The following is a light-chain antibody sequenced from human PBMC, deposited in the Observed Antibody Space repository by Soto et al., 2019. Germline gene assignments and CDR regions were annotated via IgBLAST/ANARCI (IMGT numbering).Light chain of an antibody. CDR2: GAS. CDR3: QQYGSSPWT. CDR1: ETVAGSY. Sequence: EIVLTQSPGTLSLSPGERATLSCRASETVAGSYLAWYQQKPGQAPRLLIYGASSRATGIPDRFSGSRSGTHFTLTISRLEPEDFAVYYCQQYGSSPWTFXQGPKVDI. J-gene: IGKJ1*01. V-gene: IGKV3-20*01.